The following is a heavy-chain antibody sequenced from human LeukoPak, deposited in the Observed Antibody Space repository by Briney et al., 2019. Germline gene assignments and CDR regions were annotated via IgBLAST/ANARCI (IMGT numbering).Heavy chain of an antibody. Sequence: SETLSLTCTVSGGSISSSSYYWGWIRQPPGKEREWIGSIYYSGSTYYNPSLNSITTISVDTSKNQFSLKLRSVTAAATAVYYCARLLDIVVVVAAYFDYWGQGTLVTVSS. J-gene: IGHJ4*02. CDR2: IYYSGST. CDR3: ARLLDIVVVVAAYFDY. V-gene: IGHV4-39*01. CDR1: GGSISSSSYY. D-gene: IGHD2-15*01.